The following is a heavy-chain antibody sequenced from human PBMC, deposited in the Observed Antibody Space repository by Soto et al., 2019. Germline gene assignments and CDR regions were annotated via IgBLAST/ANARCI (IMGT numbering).Heavy chain of an antibody. CDR2: IYYSGTI. V-gene: IGHV4-61*08. J-gene: IGHJ5*02. Sequence: SETLSLTCTVSGGSVRSGDCYWSWIRQPPGKGLEWIGNIYYSGTIDYSPSLKSRVTISVDASKNQFSLKLSSVTAADTAVYYCARHLAVSGTFNWFDPWGQGTLVTVPQ. CDR3: ARHLAVSGTFNWFDP. CDR1: GGSVRSGDCY. D-gene: IGHD6-13*01.